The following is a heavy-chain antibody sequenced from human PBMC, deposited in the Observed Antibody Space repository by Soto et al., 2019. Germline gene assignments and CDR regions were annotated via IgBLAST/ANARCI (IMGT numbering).Heavy chain of an antibody. V-gene: IGHV4-30-2*05. Sequence: SETLSLTCAVSGGSISSGGYSWSWIRQPPGKGLEWIGYIYHSGSTYYNPSLKSRVTISVDTSKNQFSLKLSSVTAADTAVYYCARFYYYDSSGYYYGVFDYWGQGTLVTVSS. CDR1: GGSISSGGYS. CDR2: IYHSGST. CDR3: ARFYYYDSSGYYYGVFDY. J-gene: IGHJ4*02. D-gene: IGHD3-22*01.